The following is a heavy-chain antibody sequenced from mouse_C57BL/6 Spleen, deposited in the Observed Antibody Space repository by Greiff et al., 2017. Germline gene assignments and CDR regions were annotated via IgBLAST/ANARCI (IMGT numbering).Heavy chain of an antibody. CDR2: ISNGGGST. CDR3: ARHRGHMGSMDY. V-gene: IGHV5-12*01. CDR1: GFTFSDYY. D-gene: IGHD1-1*02. Sequence: EVKLVESGGGLVQPGGSLKLSCAASGFTFSDYYMYWVRQTPEKRLEWVAYISNGGGSTYYPDNVKGRSTISRDNAKNTLYLQMSRLKSEDTAMYYCARHRGHMGSMDYWGQGTSVTVSS. J-gene: IGHJ4*01.